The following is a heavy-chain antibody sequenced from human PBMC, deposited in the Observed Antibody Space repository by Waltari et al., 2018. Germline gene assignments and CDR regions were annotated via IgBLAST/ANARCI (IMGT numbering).Heavy chain of an antibody. J-gene: IGHJ5*02. CDR3: ARLCSGGSCRNWFDP. Sequence: QVQLQESGPGVVKPSETLSLTCTISGGSISSHSWSWILQPPGKGLEWIGYIYYSGSTNSHPSLKNRVTISIDTSKKQFSLKVNSVNAADTAVYYCARLCSGGSCRNWFDPWGPGTLVTVSS. V-gene: IGHV4-59*11. CDR1: GGSISSHS. D-gene: IGHD2-15*01. CDR2: IYYSGST.